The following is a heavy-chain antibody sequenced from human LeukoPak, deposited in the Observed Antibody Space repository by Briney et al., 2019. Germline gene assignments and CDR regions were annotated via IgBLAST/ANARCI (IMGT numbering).Heavy chain of an antibody. D-gene: IGHD3-22*01. V-gene: IGHV4-59*01. CDR3: ARVGTYYYDSSAGRGVFHYFDY. CDR1: GGSISSYY. Sequence: SETLSLTCTVSGGSISSYYWSWIRQPPGKGLEWIGYIYYSGSTNYNPSLKSRATISVDTSKNQFSLKLSSVTAADTAVYYCARVGTYYYDSSAGRGVFHYFDYWGQGTLVTVSS. CDR2: IYYSGST. J-gene: IGHJ4*02.